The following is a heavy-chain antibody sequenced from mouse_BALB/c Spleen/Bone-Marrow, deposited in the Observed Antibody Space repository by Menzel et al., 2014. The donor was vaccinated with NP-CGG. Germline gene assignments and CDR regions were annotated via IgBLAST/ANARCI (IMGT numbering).Heavy chain of an antibody. CDR3: XXXXXXLDX. CDR2: XRNKANXYTT. Sequence: EVKLQESGGGLVQPGGSLRLSCTTSGFTFTDYYVSWVRQPPGKALEWLGFXRNKANXYTTEYSASVKGRFTISRDNSQSILYLQMNTLRAEXXXXXXXXXXXXXLDXXGXXXTLTVSS. V-gene: IGHV7-3*02. CDR1: GFTFTDYY. J-gene: IGHJ2*01.